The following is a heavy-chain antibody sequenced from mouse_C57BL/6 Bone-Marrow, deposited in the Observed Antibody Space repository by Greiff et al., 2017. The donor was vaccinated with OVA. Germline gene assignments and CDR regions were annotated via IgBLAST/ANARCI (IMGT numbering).Heavy chain of an antibody. V-gene: IGHV1-55*01. D-gene: IGHD4-1*01. CDR2: IYPGSGST. Sequence: QVQLQQSGAELVKPGASVKMSCKASGYTFTSYWITWVKQRPGQGLEWIGDIYPGSGSTNYNEKFKSKATLTVDKSSSTAYMQLSSLTSEDSAVCYCAILLGPYWYFDVWGTGTTVTVSS. J-gene: IGHJ1*03. CDR1: GYTFTSYW. CDR3: AILLGPYWYFDV.